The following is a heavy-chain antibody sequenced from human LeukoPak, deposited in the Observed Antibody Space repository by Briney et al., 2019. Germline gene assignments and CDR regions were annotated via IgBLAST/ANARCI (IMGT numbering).Heavy chain of an antibody. CDR2: FDPEDGET. Sequence: ASVKVSCKVSGCTLTELSMHWVRQAPGKGLEWMGGFDPEDGETIYAQKFQGRVTMTEDTSTDTAYMELSSLRSEDTAVYYCATRLDKMATIRGGWFDPWGQGTLVTVSS. CDR3: ATRLDKMATIRGGWFDP. J-gene: IGHJ5*02. V-gene: IGHV1-24*01. D-gene: IGHD5-24*01. CDR1: GCTLTELS.